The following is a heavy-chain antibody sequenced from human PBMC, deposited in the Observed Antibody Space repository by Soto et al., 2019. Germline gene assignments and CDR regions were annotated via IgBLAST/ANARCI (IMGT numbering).Heavy chain of an antibody. D-gene: IGHD2-15*01. CDR1: GGTFSSYA. Sequence: QVQLVQSGAEVKKPGSSVKVSCKASGGTFSSYAISWVRQAPGQGLEWMGGIIPIFGTANYAQKFQGRVTITAGDSTRTAYMELSSLRSDDTAVYYCARGGGYCSGGSCYSGGVDWFDPWGQGTLVTVSS. CDR2: IIPIFGTA. J-gene: IGHJ5*02. CDR3: ARGGGYCSGGSCYSGGVDWFDP. V-gene: IGHV1-69*01.